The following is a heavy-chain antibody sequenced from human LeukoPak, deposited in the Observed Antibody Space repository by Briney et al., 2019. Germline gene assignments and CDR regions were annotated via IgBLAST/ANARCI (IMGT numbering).Heavy chain of an antibody. D-gene: IGHD6-19*01. Sequence: ASVKVSCKASGYTFSGHYMHWVRQAPGQGLEWMGRINPNNGATDYAQKFQGRVTMTRDTSIITAHMELTRLTSDDTAVYYCTRDLLPPGVAGFDFDSWGQGSLVTVSS. CDR3: TRDLLPPGVAGFDFDS. J-gene: IGHJ4*02. CDR2: INPNNGAT. V-gene: IGHV1-2*06. CDR1: GYTFSGHY.